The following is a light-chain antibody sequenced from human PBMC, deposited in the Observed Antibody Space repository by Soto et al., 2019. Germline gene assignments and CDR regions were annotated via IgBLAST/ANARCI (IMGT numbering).Light chain of an antibody. CDR1: SSNIGAGYH. V-gene: IGLV1-40*01. Sequence: QAVVTQPPSVSGAPGQRVTISCTGSSSNIGAGYHVHWYQQLPGTAPKLLIYGNNNRPSGVPDRFSGSKSGTSASLAITGLQAEDEADYYCQSYDSSLSGSNVFGTGTKVTVL. CDR3: QSYDSSLSGSNV. J-gene: IGLJ1*01. CDR2: GNN.